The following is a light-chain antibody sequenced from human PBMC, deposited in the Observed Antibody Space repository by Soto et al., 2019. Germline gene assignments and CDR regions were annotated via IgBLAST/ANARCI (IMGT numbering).Light chain of an antibody. J-gene: IGKJ1*01. V-gene: IGKV3-20*01. CDR3: QQYNNWPRT. CDR2: GAS. CDR1: QSVTNSY. Sequence: EIVLTQSPGTLSLSPGERATLSCRASQSVTNSYLAWYQHKPGQAPRLLMSGASSRASGVPVRFSGSGSGTEFTLTISSLQSEDFAVYYCQQYNNWPRTFGQGTKVDNK.